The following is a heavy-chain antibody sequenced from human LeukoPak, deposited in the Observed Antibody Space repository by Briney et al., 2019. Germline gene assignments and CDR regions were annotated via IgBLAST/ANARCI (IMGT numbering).Heavy chain of an antibody. CDR1: GFTVSSNY. D-gene: IGHD1-26*01. CDR2: IYYSGST. CDR3: ARGVGADAFDI. J-gene: IGHJ3*02. Sequence: GSLRLSCAASGFTVSSNYMTWIRQPPGKGLEWIGSIYYSGSTYYNPSLKSRVTISVDTSKNQFSLKLSSVTAADTAVYYCARGVGADAFDIWGQGTMVTVSS. V-gene: IGHV4-39*07.